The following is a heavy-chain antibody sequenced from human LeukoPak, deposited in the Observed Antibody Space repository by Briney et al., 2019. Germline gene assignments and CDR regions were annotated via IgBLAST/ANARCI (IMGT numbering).Heavy chain of an antibody. J-gene: IGHJ4*02. CDR1: NASMTDYF. Sequence: PSETLSLTCTVSNASMTDYFWSWIRQPPGKGLEWMGYIYSSGSTYYNPSLKSRVTISVDTSKNQFSLKLSSVTAADTAVYYCALGVTTRPGYFDYWGQGTLVTVSS. D-gene: IGHD4-17*01. CDR3: ALGVTTRPGYFDY. CDR2: IYSSGST. V-gene: IGHV4-4*08.